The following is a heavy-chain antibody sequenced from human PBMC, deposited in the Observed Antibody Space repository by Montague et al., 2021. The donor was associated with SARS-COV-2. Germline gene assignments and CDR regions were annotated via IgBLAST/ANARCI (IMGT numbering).Heavy chain of an antibody. CDR2: IYYSGST. CDR1: GGSISSSSNY. D-gene: IGHD3-10*01. Sequence: SETLSLTCSVSGGSISSSSNYWGWIRQPPGKGLEWIGNIYYSGSTHYKSSLKSRVTISVDTSKNQFSLELSSVTAADTAVYYCARRGWFGELLWGQGTLVTVSS. CDR3: ARRGWFGELL. J-gene: IGHJ4*02. V-gene: IGHV4-39*01.